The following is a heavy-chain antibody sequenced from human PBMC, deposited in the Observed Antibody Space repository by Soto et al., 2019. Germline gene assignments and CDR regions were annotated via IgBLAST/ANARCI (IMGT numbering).Heavy chain of an antibody. Sequence: PSETLSLTCTVSGGSISSGGYYWSWIRQHPGKGLEWIGYIYYSGSTYYNPSLKSRVTISVDTSKNQFSLKLSSVTAADTAVYYCAQCRTYYDILTGYSPRVDAFDICGQGTMVTVSS. J-gene: IGHJ3*02. CDR1: GGSISSGGYY. CDR2: IYYSGST. CDR3: AQCRTYYDILTGYSPRVDAFDI. D-gene: IGHD3-9*01. V-gene: IGHV4-31*03.